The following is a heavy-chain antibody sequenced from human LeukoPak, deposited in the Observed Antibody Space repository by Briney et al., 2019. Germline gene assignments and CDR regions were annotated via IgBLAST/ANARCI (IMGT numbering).Heavy chain of an antibody. J-gene: IGHJ3*02. CDR2: INPSGGST. CDR1: GYTLTSYF. V-gene: IGHV1-46*01. CDR3: ARDPSHTFDI. Sequence: ASVKVSCKASGYTLTSYFIHWVRQAPGQGLEWMGIINPSGGSTSYAQKFQGRVTMTRDTSTSTVYMELSSLRSEDTAVYYCARDPSHTFDIWGQGAMVTVSS.